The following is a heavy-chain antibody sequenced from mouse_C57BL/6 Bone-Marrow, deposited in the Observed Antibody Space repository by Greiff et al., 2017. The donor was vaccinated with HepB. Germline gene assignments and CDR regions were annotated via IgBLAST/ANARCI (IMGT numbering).Heavy chain of an antibody. CDR3: ARYDGYAMDY. CDR1: GYTFASYG. D-gene: IGHD1-1*02. V-gene: IGHV1-81*01. Sequence: QVQLQQSGAELARPGASVKLSCKASGYTFASYGISWVKQRTGQGLEWIGEIYPRSGNTYYNEKFKGKATLTADKSSSTAYMELRSLTSEDSAVYYCARYDGYAMDYWGQGTSVTVSS. J-gene: IGHJ4*01. CDR2: IYPRSGNT.